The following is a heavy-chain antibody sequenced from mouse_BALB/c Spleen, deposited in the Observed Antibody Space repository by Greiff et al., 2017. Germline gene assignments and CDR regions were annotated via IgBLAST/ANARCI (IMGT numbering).Heavy chain of an antibody. CDR3: ARGYGNYYYYAMDY. J-gene: IGHJ4*01. Sequence: EVQRVESGGGLVKPGGSLKLSCAASGFTFSDYYMYWVRQTPEKRLEWVATISDGGSYTYYPDSVKGRFTISRDNAKNNLYLQMSSLKSEDTAMYYCARGYGNYYYYAMDYWGQGTSVTVSS. CDR2: ISDGGSYT. D-gene: IGHD2-10*02. CDR1: GFTFSDYY. V-gene: IGHV5-4*02.